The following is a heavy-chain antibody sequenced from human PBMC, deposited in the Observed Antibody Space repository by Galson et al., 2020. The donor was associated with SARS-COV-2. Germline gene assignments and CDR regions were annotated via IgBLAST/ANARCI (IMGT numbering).Heavy chain of an antibody. V-gene: IGHV3-49*03. CDR1: GFPFGDYA. CDR2: IRSKAYGGTT. J-gene: IGHJ4*02. Sequence: GGSLSLSCTASGFPFGDYAMSWFRQAPGKGLEWVGFIRSKAYGGTTEYAASVKGRFTISRDDSKSIADLQMNSLKTEDTAVYYCTRGQPLRQPGTIAPFDYWGQGTLVTVSS. D-gene: IGHD6-13*01. CDR3: TRGQPLRQPGTIAPFDY.